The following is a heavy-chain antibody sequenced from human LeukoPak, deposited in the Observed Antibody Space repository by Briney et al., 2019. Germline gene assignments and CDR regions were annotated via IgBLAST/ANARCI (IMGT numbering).Heavy chain of an antibody. Sequence: SETLSLTCTVSGGSISSSSYYWGWIRQPPGKGLEWIGSIYYSGSTYYNPSLKSRVTISVDTSKNQFSLKLSSVTPADTAVYYCATTHVLYDFWSGYYLGGYGMDVWGQGTTVTVSS. CDR2: IYYSGST. J-gene: IGHJ6*02. D-gene: IGHD3-3*01. CDR3: ATTHVLYDFWSGYYLGGYGMDV. CDR1: GGSISSSSYY. V-gene: IGHV4-39*01.